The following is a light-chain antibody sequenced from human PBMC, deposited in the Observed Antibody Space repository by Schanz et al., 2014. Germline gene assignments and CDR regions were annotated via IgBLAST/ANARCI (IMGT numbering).Light chain of an antibody. CDR3: SSHTAITTAVV. CDR1: SSDIGAYNF. CDR2: DVS. Sequence: QSALTQPRSVSGSPGQSVTISCTGTSSDIGAYNFVSWYQQHPGKAPKLMIYDVSKRPSGVPDRFSGSKSGNTASLTISGLQAEDEADYHCSSHTAITTAVVFGGGTKLTVL. V-gene: IGLV2-11*01. J-gene: IGLJ2*01.